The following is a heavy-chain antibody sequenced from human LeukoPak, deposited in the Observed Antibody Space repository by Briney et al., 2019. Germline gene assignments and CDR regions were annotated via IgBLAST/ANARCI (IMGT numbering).Heavy chain of an antibody. CDR2: ISGSGDRT. J-gene: IGHJ4*02. Sequence: GGSLRLSCAASGFTFSRYDMNWVRQAPGKGLEWLSVISGSGDRTYYAGSVKGRFTVSRDNSKNTLYLQMNSLRAEDTAAYYCAKDLRPDILTGSPFDYWGQGSLVTVSS. CDR1: GFTFSRYD. V-gene: IGHV3-23*01. CDR3: AKDLRPDILTGSPFDY. D-gene: IGHD3-9*01.